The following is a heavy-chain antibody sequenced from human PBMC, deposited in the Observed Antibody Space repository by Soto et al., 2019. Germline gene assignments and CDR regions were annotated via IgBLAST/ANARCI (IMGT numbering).Heavy chain of an antibody. CDR3: ARSYIPGIAAAGTLDY. D-gene: IGHD6-13*01. V-gene: IGHV3-66*01. Sequence: GGSLRLSCAASGFTVSSNYMSWVRQAPGKGLEWVSVIYSGGSTYYADSVKGRFTISRDNSKNTMYLQMNSLGAEDTAVYYCARSYIPGIAAAGTLDYWGQGTLVTVSS. CDR1: GFTVSSNY. J-gene: IGHJ4*02. CDR2: IYSGGST.